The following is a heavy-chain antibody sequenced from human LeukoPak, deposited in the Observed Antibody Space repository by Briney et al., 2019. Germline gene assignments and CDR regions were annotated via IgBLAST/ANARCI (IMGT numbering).Heavy chain of an antibody. Sequence: SVKVSCKASGGTFTNLAISWVRQAPGQGLEWMGRIIPTTGLAVYAQKFQGRVTITADKSTSTAYMELSSLRSEDTAVYYCARAPPRLDGYILYYWGQGTLVTVSS. J-gene: IGHJ4*02. D-gene: IGHD5-24*01. CDR2: IIPTTGLA. CDR1: GGTFTNLA. V-gene: IGHV1-69*04. CDR3: ARAPPRLDGYILYY.